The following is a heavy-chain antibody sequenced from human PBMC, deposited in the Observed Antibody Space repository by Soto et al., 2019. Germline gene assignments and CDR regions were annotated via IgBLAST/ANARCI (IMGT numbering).Heavy chain of an antibody. V-gene: IGHV4-59*01. CDR2: IYYSGST. CDR1: GGSISSYY. CDR3: ARYRWNCSSTSCYWEFDP. Sequence: ASETLSLTCTVSGGSISSYYWSWIRQPPGKGLEWIGYIYYSGSTNYNPSLKSRVTISVDTSKNQFSLKLSSVTAADTAVYYCARYRWNCSSTSCYWEFDPWGQGTLVTVSS. D-gene: IGHD2-2*01. J-gene: IGHJ5*02.